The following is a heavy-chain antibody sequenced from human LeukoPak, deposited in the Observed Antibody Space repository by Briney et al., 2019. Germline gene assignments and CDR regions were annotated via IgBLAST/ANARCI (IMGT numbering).Heavy chain of an antibody. D-gene: IGHD6-19*01. Sequence: GGSLRLSCEASGFTFGSYAMYWVRQAPGKGLEWVAGIFGSGGSAHYADSAKGRFTISRDNSKNTVYLQINSLRAEDTAVYYCGRTTTGYSSGQKPAWPVDYWGQGTLVTVSS. CDR1: GFTFGSYA. CDR3: GRTTTGYSSGQKPAWPVDY. V-gene: IGHV3-23*01. J-gene: IGHJ4*02. CDR2: IFGSGGSA.